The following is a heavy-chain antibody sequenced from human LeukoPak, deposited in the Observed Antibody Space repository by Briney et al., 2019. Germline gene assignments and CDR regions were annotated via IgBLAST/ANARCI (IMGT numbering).Heavy chain of an antibody. CDR2: IYYSGST. D-gene: IGHD3-22*01. Sequence: SETLSLTCTVSGGSISSYYWSWIRQPPGKGLEWIGYIYYSGSTNYNPSLKSRVTISVDPSKNQFSLKLSSVTAADTAVYYCARGRRYYDSSGYYSKLPYFDYWGQGTLVTVSS. CDR3: ARGRRYYDSSGYYSKLPYFDY. J-gene: IGHJ4*02. CDR1: GGSISSYY. V-gene: IGHV4-59*12.